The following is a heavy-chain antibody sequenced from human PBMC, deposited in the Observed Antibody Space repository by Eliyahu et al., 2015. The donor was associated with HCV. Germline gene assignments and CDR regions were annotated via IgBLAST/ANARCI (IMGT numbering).Heavy chain of an antibody. J-gene: IGHJ6*02. CDR2: IKSKTDGGTT. CDR1: GFPFXKAW. Sequence: EVQLVESGGGLVKPGGSLRXSXAASGFPFXKAWMSWVRQAPGKGLEWIGRIKSKTDGGTTDYAAPVKGRFTISRDDSKSTLYLQMNSLKTEDTAVYYCTTGAPGGFDYNLDVWGQGTTVTVSS. V-gene: IGHV3-15*01. CDR3: TTGAPGGFDYNLDV. D-gene: IGHD5-24*01.